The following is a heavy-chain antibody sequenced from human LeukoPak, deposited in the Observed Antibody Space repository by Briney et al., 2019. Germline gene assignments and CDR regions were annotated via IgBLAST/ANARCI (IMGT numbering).Heavy chain of an antibody. J-gene: IGHJ5*02. CDR1: GVTVSGTY. D-gene: IGHD4-23*01. Sequence: GGSLRLSCAASGVTVSGTYMSWVRRAAGKGWEWVSFISSSSGTIYYADSVKGRFTISRDNAKNSLFLQMNSLRDEDTAVYYCVRDRAGGNSVWFDPWGQGTLVTVSS. V-gene: IGHV3-48*02. CDR3: VRDRAGGNSVWFDP. CDR2: ISSSSGTI.